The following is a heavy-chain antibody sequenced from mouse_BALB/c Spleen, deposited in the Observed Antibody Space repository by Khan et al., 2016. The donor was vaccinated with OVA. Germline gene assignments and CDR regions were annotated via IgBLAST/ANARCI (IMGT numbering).Heavy chain of an antibody. D-gene: IGHD1-1*01. CDR2: ISYSGNT. V-gene: IGHV3-2*02. Sequence: EVQLQESGPGLVKPSQSLSLTCTVTGYSITTDYAWNWIRQFPGNKLEWMGYISYSGNTKYNPCLKSRISITRDTSKNQFFLQLKSVTTEDTARYYCARVYGGDFDYWGQGTTLTVSS. CDR3: ARVYGGDFDY. J-gene: IGHJ2*01. CDR1: GYSITTDYA.